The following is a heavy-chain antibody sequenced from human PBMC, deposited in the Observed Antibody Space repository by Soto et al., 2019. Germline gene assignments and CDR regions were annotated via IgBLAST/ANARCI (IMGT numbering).Heavy chain of an antibody. CDR1: GGSISSGYYY. D-gene: IGHD4-17*01. V-gene: IGHV4-30-4*01. CDR2: IYYSGST. CDR3: ARNDYDGDL. Sequence: QVQLQESGPGLVKPSQTLSLTCTVSGGSISSGYYYWSWIRQPPGKGLEWIGYIYYSGSTYYNPYLMSRVTTTVDTSKNHFTLKLSSVTAADTAVYYCARNDYDGDLWGQRTLVTVSS. J-gene: IGHJ5*02.